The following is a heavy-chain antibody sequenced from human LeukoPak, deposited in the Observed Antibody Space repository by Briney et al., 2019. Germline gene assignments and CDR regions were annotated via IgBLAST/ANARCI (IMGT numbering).Heavy chain of an antibody. V-gene: IGHV3-48*01. J-gene: IGHJ6*02. Sequence: GESLRLSCAASGFTVRSYSMNWVRQAPGKGLEWVSYNSSSSSPIYYADSVKGRCTISRDNAKNSLYLQVNSLRAEDTAVYYCARGGGSVTRKDYYYGMDVWGQGTTVTVSS. CDR3: ARGGGSVTRKDYYYGMDV. CDR2: NSSSSSPI. CDR1: GFTVRSYS. D-gene: IGHD4-17*01.